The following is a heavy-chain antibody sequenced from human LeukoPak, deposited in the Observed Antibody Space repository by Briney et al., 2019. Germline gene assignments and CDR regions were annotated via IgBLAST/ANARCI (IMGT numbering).Heavy chain of an antibody. CDR2: VNSDGSST. Sequence: GGSLRLSCAASGFTFSSYWMHWVRQAPGKGLVWVSRVNSDGSSTTYADSVKGRFTISRDNSKNTLYLQMNSLRADDTAVYYCASRYYYGSGSYYEAIDSWGQGTLVTVSS. J-gene: IGHJ4*02. V-gene: IGHV3-74*01. D-gene: IGHD3-10*01. CDR1: GFTFSSYW. CDR3: ASRYYYGSGSYYEAIDS.